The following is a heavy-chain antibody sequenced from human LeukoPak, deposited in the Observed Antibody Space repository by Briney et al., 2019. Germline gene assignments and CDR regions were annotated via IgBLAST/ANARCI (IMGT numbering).Heavy chain of an antibody. V-gene: IGHV3-74*01. D-gene: IGHD3-10*01. Sequence: GGSLRLSCAGSGFTLSSNWMHWVRQAPGKGLVWVSRIYSDGSRTNYADSVKGRFTISRDNAKNSLYLQMNSLRAEDTAVYYCARIYGPRDYWGQGTLVTVSS. CDR1: GFTLSSNW. J-gene: IGHJ4*02. CDR3: ARIYGPRDY. CDR2: IYSDGSRT.